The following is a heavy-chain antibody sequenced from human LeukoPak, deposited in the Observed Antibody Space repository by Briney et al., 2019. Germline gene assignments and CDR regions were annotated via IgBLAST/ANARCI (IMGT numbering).Heavy chain of an antibody. CDR2: ISHSGNT. CDR1: GASINSYY. V-gene: IGHV4-59*08. Sequence: PSETLSLTCTVSGASINSYYWSWIRQPPGKGLEWVACISHSGNTNYNPSLKTRVTISADTTKSQFSLKLTSVTAADTATYYCARHYSTDPFDYWGQGTPVTVSS. D-gene: IGHD4-11*01. J-gene: IGHJ4*02. CDR3: ARHYSTDPFDY.